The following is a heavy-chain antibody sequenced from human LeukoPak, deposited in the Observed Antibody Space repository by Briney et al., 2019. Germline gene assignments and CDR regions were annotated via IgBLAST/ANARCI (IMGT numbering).Heavy chain of an antibody. Sequence: QSGGSLRLPCAASGFTFSSYAMSWVRQAPGKGLEWVSAISGSGGSTYYTDSVKGRFTISRDNSENTLYLQMNSLRAEDTAVYYCAKQGGSSSWFEDWFDPWGQGTLVTVSS. J-gene: IGHJ5*02. CDR1: GFTFSSYA. V-gene: IGHV3-23*01. CDR3: AKQGGSSSWFEDWFDP. D-gene: IGHD6-13*01. CDR2: ISGSGGST.